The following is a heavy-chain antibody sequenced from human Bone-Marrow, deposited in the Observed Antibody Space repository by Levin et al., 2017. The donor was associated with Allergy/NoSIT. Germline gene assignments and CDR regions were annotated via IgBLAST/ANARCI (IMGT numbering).Heavy chain of an antibody. V-gene: IGHV3-15*01. CDR3: TTPRYYDSSGPTG. Sequence: LSLTCAASGFTFSNAWMSWVRQAPGKGLEWVGRIKSKTDGGTTDYAAPVKGRFTISRDDSKNTLYLQMNSLKTEDTAVYYCTTPRYYDSSGPTGWGQGTLVTVSS. CDR1: GFTFSNAW. J-gene: IGHJ4*02. D-gene: IGHD3-22*01. CDR2: IKSKTDGGTT.